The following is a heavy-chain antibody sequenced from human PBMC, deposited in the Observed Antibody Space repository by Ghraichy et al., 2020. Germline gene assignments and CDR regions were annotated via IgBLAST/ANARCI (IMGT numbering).Heavy chain of an antibody. D-gene: IGHD6-13*01. CDR3: ARGASRRWDYSYGIDV. J-gene: IGHJ6*02. CDR2: TRNKAKSYTT. CDR1: GFTFSDHY. Sequence: GGSLRLSCAASGFTFSDHYMDWVRQAPGMGLEWVGRTRNKAKSYTTEYAASVRGRFTISREDSKNSLYLQMSSLRTDDTAVYYCARGASRRWDYSYGIDVWGQGTTVTVSS. V-gene: IGHV3-72*01.